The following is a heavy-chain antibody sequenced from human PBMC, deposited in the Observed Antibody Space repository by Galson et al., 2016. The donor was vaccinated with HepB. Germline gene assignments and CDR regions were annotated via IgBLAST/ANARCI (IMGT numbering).Heavy chain of an antibody. D-gene: IGHD5-24*01. V-gene: IGHV3-48*02. J-gene: IGHJ4*02. CDR3: ARDPGGKFSDGSIDY. CDR1: GFTLSAYA. CDR2: ISNSPKTQ. Sequence: SLRLSCAASGFTLSAYAMHWVRQAPGKGLEWVSHISNSPKTQHYIDSVKGRFTISRDNAKNSLFLQMNSLRDDDTAVYYCARDPGGKFSDGSIDYWGQGTLVTVPS.